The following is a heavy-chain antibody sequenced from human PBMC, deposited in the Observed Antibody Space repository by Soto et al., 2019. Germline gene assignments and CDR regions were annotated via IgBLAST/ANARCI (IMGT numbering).Heavy chain of an antibody. CDR1: GFTFSSYS. J-gene: IGHJ4*02. V-gene: IGHV3-48*02. CDR3: ARGLDSSAHHGWYFDY. Sequence: GGSLRLSCAASGFTFSSYSMNWVRQAPGKGLEWVSYISSSSSTIYYADSVKGRFTISRDNAKNSLYLQMNSLRDEDTAVYYCARGLDSSAHHGWYFDYWGQGTLVTVSS. CDR2: ISSSSSTI. D-gene: IGHD3-22*01.